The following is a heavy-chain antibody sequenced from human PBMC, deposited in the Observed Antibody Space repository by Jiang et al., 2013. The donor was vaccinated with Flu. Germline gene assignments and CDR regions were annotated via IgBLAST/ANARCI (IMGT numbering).Heavy chain of an antibody. CDR1: GGTFRSYS. V-gene: IGHV1-69*01. CDR3: ARSSGSSWDHYQYGLFV. J-gene: IGHJ6*02. D-gene: IGHD3-10*01. Sequence: GSSVKVSCKTSGGTFRSYSFSWVRQAPGKGLEWLGGISTISGSADYAEKFQGRVTIEADESTSTVSMEVSSLRSEDTAVYYCARSSGSSWDHYQYGLFVWGQGTTVTV. CDR2: ISTISGSA.